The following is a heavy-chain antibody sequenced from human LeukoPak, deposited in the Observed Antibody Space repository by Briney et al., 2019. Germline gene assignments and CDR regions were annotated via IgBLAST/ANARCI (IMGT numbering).Heavy chain of an antibody. CDR1: GGTFSSYA. CDR2: IIPIFGTA. J-gene: IGHJ4*02. V-gene: IGHV1-69*13. D-gene: IGHD4-17*01. CDR3: ARGLDPLATVTPNIY. Sequence: SVKVSCKASGGTFSSYAISWVRQAPGQGLEWMGGIIPIFGTANCAQKFQGRVTITADESTSTAYMELSSLRSEDTAVYYCARGLDPLATVTPNIYWGQGTLVTVSS.